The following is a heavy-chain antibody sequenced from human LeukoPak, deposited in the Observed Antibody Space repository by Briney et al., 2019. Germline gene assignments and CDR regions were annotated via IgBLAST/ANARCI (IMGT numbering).Heavy chain of an antibody. CDR3: ARALRRLPSITMVRGVRPKTNHWFDP. D-gene: IGHD3-10*01. Sequence: PSETLSLTCTVSGGSISSSSYYWGWIRQPPGKGLEWIGSIYYSGSTYYNPSLKSRVTISVDTSKNQFSLKLSSVAAADTAVYYCARALRRLPSITMVRGVRPKTNHWFDPWGQGTLVTVSS. CDR1: GGSISSSSYY. J-gene: IGHJ5*02. CDR2: IYYSGST. V-gene: IGHV4-39*01.